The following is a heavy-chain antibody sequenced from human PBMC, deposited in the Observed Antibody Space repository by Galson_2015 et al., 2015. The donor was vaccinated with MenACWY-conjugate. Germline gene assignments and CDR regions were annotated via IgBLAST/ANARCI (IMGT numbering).Heavy chain of an antibody. CDR2: ISDSGAAT. CDR1: GFTFRQYA. J-gene: IGHJ6*03. CDR3: AKDVYMDV. Sequence: SLRLSCAVSGFTFRQYAMSWVRQAPGTGLEWVAIISDSGAATHYIDSVTGRFTISRDNSKNTLYLQMSRLRAEDTALYYCAKDVYMDVWGKGTTVSVSS. V-gene: IGHV3-23*01.